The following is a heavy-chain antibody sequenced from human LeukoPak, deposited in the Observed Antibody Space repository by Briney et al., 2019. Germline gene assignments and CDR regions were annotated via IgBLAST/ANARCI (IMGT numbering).Heavy chain of an antibody. D-gene: IGHD6-19*01. J-gene: IGHJ4*02. Sequence: GGSLRLSCAASGFTFSSYAMHWVRQAPGKGLEYISGISGNGGSTYHGNSVRGRFTISRDNSKNTLYLQMGSLRPEDMAVYYCATGSSSGWAYYDYWGQGTLVTVSS. CDR1: GFTFSSYA. CDR2: ISGNGGST. V-gene: IGHV3-64*01. CDR3: ATGSSSGWAYYDY.